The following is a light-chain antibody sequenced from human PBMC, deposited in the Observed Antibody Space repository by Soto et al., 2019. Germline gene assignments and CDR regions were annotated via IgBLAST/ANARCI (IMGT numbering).Light chain of an antibody. J-gene: IGKJ2*01. CDR3: QQYDTYYT. CDR2: DVS. Sequence: DIQVTKSPSTLSASVGDRVTITCRASQSISNWLAWYQQKPGKAPTLLIYDVSRLESGVPSRFSGSGSGTEFTLTINSLQPDDFATYCCQQYDTYYTFGQGTKVDIK. CDR1: QSISNW. V-gene: IGKV1-5*01.